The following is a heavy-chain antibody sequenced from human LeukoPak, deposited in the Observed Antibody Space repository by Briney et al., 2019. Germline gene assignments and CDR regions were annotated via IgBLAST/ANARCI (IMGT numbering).Heavy chain of an antibody. D-gene: IGHD1-26*01. CDR2: IQFDGSGE. CDR1: GFTFSSYA. J-gene: IGHJ2*01. CDR3: ARGRQGAKTRYFDL. Sequence: GGSLRLSCAASGFTFSSYAMHWVRQAPGKGLEWVAYIQFDGSGEYFADSVKGRFTISRDNSKNTLYLQMGSLRAEDMAVYYCARGRQGAKTRYFDLWGRGTRVTVSS. V-gene: IGHV3-30*02.